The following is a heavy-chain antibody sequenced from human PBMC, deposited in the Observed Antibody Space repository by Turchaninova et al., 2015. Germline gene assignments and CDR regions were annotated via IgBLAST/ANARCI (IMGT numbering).Heavy chain of an antibody. Sequence: VQLVQSGGEVKKPGASMKVSCQASGYSFITYGISWVRQAPGQGLEWMGWIPPDNGTPNYAQKFQVQARRHTYTTTNTIYMELRSLRKYDTAVYYCVRGCDGTKLDPWGQGTLVNVSS. CDR1: GYSFITYG. D-gene: IGHD2-21*02. J-gene: IGHJ5*02. CDR2: IPPDNGTP. V-gene: IGHV1-18*01. CDR3: VRGCDGTKLDP.